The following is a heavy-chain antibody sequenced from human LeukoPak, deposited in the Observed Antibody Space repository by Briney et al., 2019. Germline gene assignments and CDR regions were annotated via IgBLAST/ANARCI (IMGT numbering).Heavy chain of an antibody. CDR3: ARGRIAVASNWFDP. CDR1: GGSVSSGSYY. Sequence: SETLSLTCTVSGGSVSSGSYYWSWIRQPPGKGLEWIGEINHSGSTNYNPSLKSRVTISVDTSKNQFSLKLSSVTAADTAVYYCARGRIAVASNWFDPWGQGTLVTVSS. J-gene: IGHJ5*02. V-gene: IGHV4-61*01. CDR2: INHSGST. D-gene: IGHD6-19*01.